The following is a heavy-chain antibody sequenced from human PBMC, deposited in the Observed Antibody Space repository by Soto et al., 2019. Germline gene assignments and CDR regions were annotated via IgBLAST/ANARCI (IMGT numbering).Heavy chain of an antibody. CDR1: GGSISSYY. V-gene: IGHV4-59*01. CDR2: IYYSGST. CDR3: ARACGGWADY. Sequence: QVQLQESGPGLVKPSETLSLTCTVSGGSISSYYWSWIRQPPGKGLEWIGYIYYSGSTNYNPSLKSRVTISVDTSKNQFSLKLSSVTAADTAVCYCARACGGWADYWGQGTLVTVSS. J-gene: IGHJ4*02. D-gene: IGHD2-21*01.